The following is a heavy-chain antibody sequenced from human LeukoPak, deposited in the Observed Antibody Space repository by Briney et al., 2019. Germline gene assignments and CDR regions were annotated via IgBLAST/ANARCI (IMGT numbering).Heavy chain of an antibody. CDR2: TYSGGSS. CDR1: GLTVNSNY. CDR3: ARTPDAFDI. J-gene: IGHJ3*02. Sequence: GGSLRLSCVASGLTVNSNYISWVRQAPGKGLEWVSLTYSGGSSYYADSVKGRFTISRDIPKNTLYLQMSSLRAEDTAVYYCARTPDAFDIWGQGTLVTVSS. V-gene: IGHV3-66*01.